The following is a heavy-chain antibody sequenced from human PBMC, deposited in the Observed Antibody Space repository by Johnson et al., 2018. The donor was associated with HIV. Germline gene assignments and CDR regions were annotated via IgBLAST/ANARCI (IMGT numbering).Heavy chain of an antibody. J-gene: IGHJ3*02. CDR1: YA. CDR3: ARESELLSSSDAFDI. Sequence: YAMHWVRQAPGKGLEWVAVISYDGSNKYYADSVKGRFTISRDNSKNTLYLQMNSLRAEDTAVYYCARESELLSSSDAFDIWGQGTMVTVSS. D-gene: IGHD6-6*01. CDR2: ISYDGSNK. V-gene: IGHV3-30*04.